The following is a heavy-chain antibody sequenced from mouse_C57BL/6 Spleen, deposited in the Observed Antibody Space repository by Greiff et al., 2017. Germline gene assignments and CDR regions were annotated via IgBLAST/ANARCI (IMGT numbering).Heavy chain of an antibody. CDR2: ISSGSSTI. CDR1: GFTFSDYG. D-gene: IGHD1-2*01. CDR3: ARKAYGGYFDV. Sequence: EVQLQESGGGLVKPGGSLKLSCAASGFTFSDYGMHWVRQAPEKGLEWVAYISSGSSTIYYADTVKGRFTISRDNAKNTLFLQMTSLRSEDTAMYYCARKAYGGYFDVWGTGTTVTVSS. V-gene: IGHV5-17*01. J-gene: IGHJ1*03.